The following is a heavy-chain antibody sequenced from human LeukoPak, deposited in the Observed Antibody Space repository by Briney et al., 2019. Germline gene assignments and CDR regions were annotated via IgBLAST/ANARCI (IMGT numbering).Heavy chain of an antibody. D-gene: IGHD2-2*01. CDR3: ARGALGYCSSTSCSAGDYYYYGMDV. CDR1: GGSIRSTNYY. J-gene: IGHJ6*02. Sequence: PSETLSLTCTVSGGSIRSTNYYWSWIRQDPAKGLEWIGYIYHSGSTYYNPSLKSRVTISVDKSKNQFSLKLSSVTAADTAVYYCARGALGYCSSTSCSAGDYYYYGMDVWGQGTTVTVSS. CDR2: IYHSGST. V-gene: IGHV4-61*05.